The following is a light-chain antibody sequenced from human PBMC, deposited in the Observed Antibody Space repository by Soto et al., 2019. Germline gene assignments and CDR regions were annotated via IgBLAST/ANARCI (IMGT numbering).Light chain of an antibody. CDR2: GDS. V-gene: IGLV1-40*01. CDR1: SSNIGAGYG. J-gene: IGLJ2*01. Sequence: QSVLTQPPAVSGAPGQRVTISCTGSSSNIGAGYGVHWYIQLPGTAPKLLVYGDSNRPSGVPDRFSGSKSDTSPSLAITGLQAEDEADYYCQSYDSSLSGVIFGGGTKLTVL. CDR3: QSYDSSLSGVI.